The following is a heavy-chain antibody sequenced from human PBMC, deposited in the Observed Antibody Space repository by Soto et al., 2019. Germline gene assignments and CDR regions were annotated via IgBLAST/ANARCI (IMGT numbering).Heavy chain of an antibody. J-gene: IGHJ6*02. V-gene: IGHV1-18*01. Sequence: ASVKVSCKASGYTFTSYGISWVRQAPGQGLEWMGWISAYNGNTNYAQKLQGRVTMTTDTSISTAYMELSRLRSDDTAVYYCAREELSIAAAGYYGMNVWGQGTTVTVSS. CDR1: GYTFTSYG. D-gene: IGHD6-13*01. CDR2: ISAYNGNT. CDR3: AREELSIAAAGYYGMNV.